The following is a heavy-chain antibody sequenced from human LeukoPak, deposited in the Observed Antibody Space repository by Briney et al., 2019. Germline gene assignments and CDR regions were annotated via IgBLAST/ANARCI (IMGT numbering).Heavy chain of an antibody. CDR2: IIPIFGTA. J-gene: IGHJ4*02. CDR1: GGTFSSYA. V-gene: IGHV1-69*01. Sequence: SVKVSCKASGGTFSSYAISWVRQAPGQGLEWMVGIIPIFGTANYAQKFQGRVTITADESTSTAYMELSSLRSEDTAVYYCARDTYCSGDSCYSYYFDYWGQGTLVTVSS. CDR3: ARDTYCSGDSCYSYYFDY. D-gene: IGHD2-15*01.